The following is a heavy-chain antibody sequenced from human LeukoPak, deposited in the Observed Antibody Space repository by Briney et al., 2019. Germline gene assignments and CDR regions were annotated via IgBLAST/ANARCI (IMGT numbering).Heavy chain of an antibody. V-gene: IGHV3-48*01. CDR1: GFTFSSYS. Sequence: GGSLRLSCAASGFTFSSYSMNWVRQAPGKGLEWVSYISSSSSTIYYAGSVQGRFSISRDNSKNTLYLQMNSLRVEDTALYYCVKKVVVGATSPYSDFQDWGQGTLVTVSS. J-gene: IGHJ1*01. D-gene: IGHD1-26*01. CDR3: VKKVVVGATSPYSDFQD. CDR2: ISSSSSTI.